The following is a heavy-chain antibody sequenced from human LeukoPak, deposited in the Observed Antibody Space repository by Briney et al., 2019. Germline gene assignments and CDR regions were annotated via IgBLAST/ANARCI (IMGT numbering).Heavy chain of an antibody. Sequence: GASVKVSCKASGYTFTGYYMHWVRQAPGQGLEWMGWINSKSGGTNYAQKFQGRVTMTRDTSISTAYMELSRLRSDDTAAYYCARVVVRDGYNYKDYWGQGTLVTVSS. V-gene: IGHV1-2*02. CDR1: GYTFTGYY. CDR3: ARVVVRDGYNYKDY. CDR2: INSKSGGT. D-gene: IGHD5-24*01. J-gene: IGHJ4*02.